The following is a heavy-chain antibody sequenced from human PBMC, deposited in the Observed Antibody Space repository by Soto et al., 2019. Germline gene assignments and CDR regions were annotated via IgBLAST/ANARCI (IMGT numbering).Heavy chain of an antibody. D-gene: IGHD3-10*01. J-gene: IGHJ4*02. CDR2: INHSGST. CDR1: GGSFSGYY. Sequence: SETLSLTCAAYGGSFSGYYWSWIRQPPGKGLEWIGEINHSGSTNYNPSLTSRVTISADTSKNQSSLKLSSVTAADTAVYYCSTFSRYFGSGNPCDYWGQGTLVTVSS. V-gene: IGHV4-34*01. CDR3: STFSRYFGSGNPCDY.